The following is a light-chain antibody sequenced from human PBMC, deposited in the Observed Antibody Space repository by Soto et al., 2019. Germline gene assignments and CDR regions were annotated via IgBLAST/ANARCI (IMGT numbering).Light chain of an antibody. CDR1: QSLVYSDGNIY. Sequence: EDVLTQSPLSLPVTLGQPASIACRSTQSLVYSDGNIYLNWCQQRPGQSPRRLIYKVSNRDSGVPDRFSGSGSGTDFTLKISRVEAEDVGVYYCMQGTHWPPITFGQGTRLEIK. CDR3: MQGTHWPPIT. V-gene: IGKV2-30*01. J-gene: IGKJ5*01. CDR2: KVS.